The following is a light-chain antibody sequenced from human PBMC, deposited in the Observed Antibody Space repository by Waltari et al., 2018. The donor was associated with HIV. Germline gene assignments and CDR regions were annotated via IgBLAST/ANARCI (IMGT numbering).Light chain of an antibody. CDR3: GTWDSSLSAMV. CDR2: DNN. J-gene: IGLJ2*01. CDR1: SSNIENNY. V-gene: IGLV1-51*01. Sequence: QSVLTQPPSVSAAPGQKVTISCSGSSSNIENNYASWYQQLPGTAPKLLIYDNNKRPSGIPDRFSGSKSGTSATLGITGLQTGDEADYYCGTWDSSLSAMVFGGGTRLTVL.